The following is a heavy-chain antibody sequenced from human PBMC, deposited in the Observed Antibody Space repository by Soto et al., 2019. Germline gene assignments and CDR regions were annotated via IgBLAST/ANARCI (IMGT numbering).Heavy chain of an antibody. D-gene: IGHD3-22*01. CDR3: ARDRPDSSGYYLFDY. Sequence: LSLTCTVSGGSISSGGYYWSWIRQHPGKGLEWIGYIYYSGSTYYNPSLKSRVTISVDTSKNQFSLKLSSVTAADTAVYYCARDRPDSSGYYLFDYWGQGTLVTVSS. J-gene: IGHJ4*02. CDR2: IYYSGST. V-gene: IGHV4-31*03. CDR1: GGSISSGGYY.